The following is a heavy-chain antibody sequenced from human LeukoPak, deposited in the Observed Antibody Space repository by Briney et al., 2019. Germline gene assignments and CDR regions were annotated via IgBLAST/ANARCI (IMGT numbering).Heavy chain of an antibody. J-gene: IGHJ4*02. V-gene: IGHV4-59*08. CDR3: AILAEYDPPV. CDR1: GGSISSYY. D-gene: IGHD1-1*01. CDR2: IYYSGST. Sequence: SETLSLTCTVSGGSISSYYWSWIRQPPGKGLEWIGYIYYSGSTNYNPSLKSRVTISVDTSKNQFSLKLSSVTAADTAVYYCAILAEYDPPVWGQGTLVTVSS.